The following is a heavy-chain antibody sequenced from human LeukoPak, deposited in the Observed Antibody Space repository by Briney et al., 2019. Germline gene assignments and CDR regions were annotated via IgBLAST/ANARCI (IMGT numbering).Heavy chain of an antibody. Sequence: ASVKVSCKASGYTFTGYYMHWVRQAPGQGLEWMGWINPNSGGTNYAQKFQGRVTMTRDTPISTAYMELSRLRSDDTAVYYCARGMRDGYIRLDAFDIWGQGTMVTVSS. CDR2: INPNSGGT. CDR1: GYTFTGYY. J-gene: IGHJ3*02. D-gene: IGHD5-24*01. V-gene: IGHV1-2*02. CDR3: ARGMRDGYIRLDAFDI.